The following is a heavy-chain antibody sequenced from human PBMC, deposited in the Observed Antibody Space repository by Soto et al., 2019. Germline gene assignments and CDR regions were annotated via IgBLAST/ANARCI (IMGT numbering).Heavy chain of an antibody. D-gene: IGHD6-13*01. J-gene: IGHJ5*02. V-gene: IGHV1-24*01. CDR1: GYTLTELS. CDR2: FDPEDGET. Sequence: RASVKVSCKVSGYTLTELSMHWVRQAPGKGLEWMGGFDPEDGETIYAQKFQGRVTMTEDTSTDTAYMELSSLRSEDTAVYYCAPVLYGTSSWYSWFDPWGQGTLVTVSS. CDR3: APVLYGTSSWYSWFDP.